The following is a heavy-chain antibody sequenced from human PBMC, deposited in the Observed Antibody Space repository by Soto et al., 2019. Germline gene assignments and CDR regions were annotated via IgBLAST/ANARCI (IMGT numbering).Heavy chain of an antibody. Sequence: QLQLQESGSGLVRPSQTLSLTCTVSGASIGSGSYSWNWIRQPPGKGLEWIGYLPHSGDTSFNPSLRRRVSISVDRSHNQFSLKLISVTAADTAVYYCARFPLWFGELDYWGQGALVTVSS. D-gene: IGHD3-10*01. CDR3: ARFPLWFGELDY. CDR1: GASIGSGSYS. CDR2: LPHSGDT. J-gene: IGHJ4*02. V-gene: IGHV4-30-2*01.